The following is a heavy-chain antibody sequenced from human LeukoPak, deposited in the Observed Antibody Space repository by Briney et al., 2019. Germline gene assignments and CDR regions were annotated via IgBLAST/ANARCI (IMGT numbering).Heavy chain of an antibody. Sequence: GGSLRLSCAASGFTFSNSWMSWVWQGPRQGLGLVGNIKHVGSGRNYEDSVKGRLTISCDNATNSQYLLMISLMTEDSTVDYCAREREWQFTDYRGQGAMVT. CDR1: GFTFSNSW. V-gene: IGHV3-7*05. CDR3: AREREWQFTDY. CDR2: IKHVGSGR. D-gene: IGHD3-3*01. J-gene: IGHJ4*02.